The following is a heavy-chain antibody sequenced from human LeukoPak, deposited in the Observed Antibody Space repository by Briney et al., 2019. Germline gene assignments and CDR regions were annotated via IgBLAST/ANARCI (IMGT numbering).Heavy chain of an antibody. D-gene: IGHD2-2*01. J-gene: IGHJ4*02. CDR3: ARGLGYCTSTTCLLPFDY. Sequence: GGSLRLSCAASGFTFSSYWMHWVRQAPGKGLVWVSRIKSDGSTNYADSVKGRFTISRDNAKNTVSLQMNSLRAEDTGVYYCARGLGYCTSTTCLLPFDYWGQGTLVTVSS. V-gene: IGHV3-74*01. CDR2: IKSDGST. CDR1: GFTFSSYW.